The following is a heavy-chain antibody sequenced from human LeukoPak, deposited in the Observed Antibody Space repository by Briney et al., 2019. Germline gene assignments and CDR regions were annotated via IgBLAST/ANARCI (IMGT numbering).Heavy chain of an antibody. V-gene: IGHV4-59*01. Sequence: SETLSLTCTVSGGSISGYYWSWIRQSPGKGLEWIGYIYYNGSTNYNPSLKSRVTISLDTSKNQFSLKLSSVTAADTAVYYCAKAGNWGGYYYYLDVWGKGATVTVSS. J-gene: IGHJ6*03. CDR2: IYYNGST. CDR1: GGSISGYY. CDR3: AKAGNWGGYYYYLDV. D-gene: IGHD7-27*01.